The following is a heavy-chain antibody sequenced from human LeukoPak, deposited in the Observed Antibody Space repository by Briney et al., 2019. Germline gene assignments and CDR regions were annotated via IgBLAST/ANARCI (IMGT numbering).Heavy chain of an antibody. CDR1: GYTFTAYY. Sequence: ASVKVSCKASGYTFTAYYMHWVRQAPGQGLEWMGWINPNSGGTNYAQKFKGRVTITRDTSISTAYMELSRLRSDDTAVYYCARDRGSWSPAGGYWGQGTLVTVSS. J-gene: IGHJ4*02. V-gene: IGHV1-2*02. CDR3: ARDRGSWSPAGGY. CDR2: INPNSGGT. D-gene: IGHD3-10*01.